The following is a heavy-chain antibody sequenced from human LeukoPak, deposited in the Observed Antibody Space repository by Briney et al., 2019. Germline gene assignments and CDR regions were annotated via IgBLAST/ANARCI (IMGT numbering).Heavy chain of an antibody. CDR1: GYTFTSYG. D-gene: IGHD6-13*01. J-gene: IGHJ4*02. V-gene: IGHV1-18*01. Sequence: GASVKVSCKTSGYTFTSYGINWVRQAPGQGLEWMGWINVYNGETKNTQKFHDRLTMTTDTSTSTAYMELSSLRSEDTAVYYCARGNRPYSSSPIGYWGQGTLVTVSS. CDR3: ARGNRPYSSSPIGY. CDR2: INVYNGET.